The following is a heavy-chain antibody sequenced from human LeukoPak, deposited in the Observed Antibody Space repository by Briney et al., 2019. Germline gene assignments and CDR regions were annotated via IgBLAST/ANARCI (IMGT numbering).Heavy chain of an antibody. CDR1: GFTFSSYW. CDR3: VRDVYYAFDL. CDR2: IRAGGDPT. J-gene: IGHJ4*02. D-gene: IGHD3-22*01. V-gene: IGHV3-48*01. Sequence: GGSLRLSCAASGFTFSSYWMSWVRQAPGKGLEWLCNIRAGGDPTSYADSVKGRFTISRDNAKNSLFLQMNSLRVEDTAVYYCVRDVYYAFDLWGQGALVTVSS.